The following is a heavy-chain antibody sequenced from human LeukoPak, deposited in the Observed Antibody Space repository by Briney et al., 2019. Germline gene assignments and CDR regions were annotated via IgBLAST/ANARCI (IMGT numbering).Heavy chain of an antibody. CDR1: GFTFSSYA. D-gene: IGHD3-22*01. J-gene: IGHJ4*02. V-gene: IGHV3-64*01. CDR3: ARDVDYYDSSGYYGFGAY. Sequence: GGSPRLSCAASGFTFSSYAMHWVRQAPGKGLEYVSAISSNGGSTYYANSVKGRFTISRDNSKNTLYLQMGSLRAEDMAVYYCARDVDYYDSSGYYGFGAYWGQGTLVTVSS. CDR2: ISSNGGST.